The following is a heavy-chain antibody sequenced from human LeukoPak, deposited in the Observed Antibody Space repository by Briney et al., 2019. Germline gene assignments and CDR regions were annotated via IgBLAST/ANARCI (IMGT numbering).Heavy chain of an antibody. CDR2: ISGNDGRT. V-gene: IGHV3-23*01. J-gene: IGHJ1*01. CDR3: AKANITSWYFVRYFHH. Sequence: GGSLRLSCAASGFTFSSFAMSWVRQAPGKGLECVSVISGNDGRTFYADSVKGRFTISRDNSKNRLYVQMSSLRAEDTAVYYCAKANITSWYFVRYFHHWGQGTLITVSS. CDR1: GFTFSSFA. D-gene: IGHD6-13*01.